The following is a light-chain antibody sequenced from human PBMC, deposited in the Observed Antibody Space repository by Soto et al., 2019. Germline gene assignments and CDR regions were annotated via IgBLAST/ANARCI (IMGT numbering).Light chain of an antibody. CDR3: QQCGSSPIT. CDR2: GAS. Sequence: EIVLTQSPGTLYLSPGERATLSCRASQSVSSSYLAWYQQKPGQAPRLLIYGASSSATGIPDRFSGSGSGTDFTLTISRLEPEDLAVYYCQQCGSSPITFGQVIRLEIK. V-gene: IGKV3-20*01. J-gene: IGKJ5*01. CDR1: QSVSSSY.